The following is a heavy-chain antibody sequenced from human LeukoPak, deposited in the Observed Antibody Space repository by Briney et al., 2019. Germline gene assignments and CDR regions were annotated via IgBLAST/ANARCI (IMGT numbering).Heavy chain of an antibody. D-gene: IGHD2-2*01. J-gene: IGHJ4*02. CDR1: GYSFTTHW. CDR3: ARLGGYCSSTSCYAGNYFDY. V-gene: IGHV5-51*01. CDR2: IYPGSSDT. Sequence: GESLKISCQTSGYSFTTHWIGWVRQMPGKGLQWLGIIYPGSSDTRYSPSFQGQVTISADKSISTAYLQWSSLKASDTAMYYCARLGGYCSSTSCYAGNYFDYWGQGTLVTVSS.